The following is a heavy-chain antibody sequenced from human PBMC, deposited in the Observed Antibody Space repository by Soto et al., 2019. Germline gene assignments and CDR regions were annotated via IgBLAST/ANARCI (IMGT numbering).Heavy chain of an antibody. CDR1: GLTFSRYA. CDR3: ARDPEGYSGFDYPAY. V-gene: IGHV3-30-3*01. Sequence: QVQLVESGGGVVQPGRSLRLSCAASGLTFSRYAMHWVRQAPGKGLEWVAIISYGGSNKYYADSVRGRFTISRDNSNNTLYLQMNSLRAEDTAVYYCARDPEGYSGFDYPAYWGQGTLVTVSS. J-gene: IGHJ4*02. CDR2: ISYGGSNK. D-gene: IGHD5-12*01.